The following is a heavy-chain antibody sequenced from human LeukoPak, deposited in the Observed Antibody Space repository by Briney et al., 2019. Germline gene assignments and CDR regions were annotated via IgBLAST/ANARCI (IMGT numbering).Heavy chain of an antibody. Sequence: RPGGSLRLSCAASGFTFSSYTTNWVRQAPGKGLEWVSSISSSSSYIYYADSVKGRFTISRDNAKNSLYLQMNSLRAEDTAVYYCARARFWSGYRPAAFDIWGQGTMVTVSS. J-gene: IGHJ3*02. V-gene: IGHV3-21*01. CDR2: ISSSSSYI. D-gene: IGHD3-3*01. CDR3: ARARFWSGYRPAAFDI. CDR1: GFTFSSYT.